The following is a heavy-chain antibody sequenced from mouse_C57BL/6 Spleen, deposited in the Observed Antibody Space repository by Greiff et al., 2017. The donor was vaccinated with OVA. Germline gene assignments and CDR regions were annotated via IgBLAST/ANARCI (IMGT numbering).Heavy chain of an antibody. CDR1: GFTFSDAW. V-gene: IGHV6-6*01. D-gene: IGHD2-3*01. CDR2: IRNKANNHAT. CDR3: TPHDGYYAMDY. Sequence: EVQLQQSGGGLVQPGGSMKLSCAASGFTFSDAWMDWVRQSPEKGLEWVAEIRNKANNHATYYAESVKGRFTISRDDSKSSVYLQMNSLRAEDTGIYYCTPHDGYYAMDYWGQGTSVTVSS. J-gene: IGHJ4*01.